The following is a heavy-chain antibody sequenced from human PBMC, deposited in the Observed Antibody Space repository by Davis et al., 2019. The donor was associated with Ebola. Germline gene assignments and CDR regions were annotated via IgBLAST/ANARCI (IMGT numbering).Heavy chain of an antibody. CDR2: IWHDGSNK. Sequence: PGGSLRLSCVVSGFRFKNYGMHWVRQAPGKGLEWVSIIWHDGSNKNYVDSVKGRFSISRDNSKNTVYLQMNSLRAEDTAVYHCARAGLVGPSTYWYFDLWGRGTLVTVSS. D-gene: IGHD1-26*01. CDR3: ARAGLVGPSTYWYFDL. J-gene: IGHJ2*01. V-gene: IGHV3-33*01. CDR1: GFRFKNYG.